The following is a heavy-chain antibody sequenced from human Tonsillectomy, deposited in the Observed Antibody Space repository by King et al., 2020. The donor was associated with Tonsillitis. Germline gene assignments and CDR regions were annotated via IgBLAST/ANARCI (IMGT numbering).Heavy chain of an antibody. CDR2: IYHSGST. Sequence: VQLQESGPGLVKPSETLSLTCTVSGYSISSGYYWGWIRQPPGKGLEWIGSIYHSGSTYYNPSLKSRVTISVDTSKNQFSLKLSSVTAADTAVYYCARAGITMIVVVIKYAFDIWGQGTMATVSS. D-gene: IGHD3-22*01. CDR1: GYSISSGYY. CDR3: ARAGITMIVVVIKYAFDI. J-gene: IGHJ3*02. V-gene: IGHV4-38-2*02.